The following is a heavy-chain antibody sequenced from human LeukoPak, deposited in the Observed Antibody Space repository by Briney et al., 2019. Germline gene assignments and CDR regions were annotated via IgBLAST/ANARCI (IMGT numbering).Heavy chain of an antibody. V-gene: IGHV1-8*01. J-gene: IGHJ4*02. CDR2: MNPNSGNT. D-gene: IGHD1-26*01. CDR3: ARANVGAFDY. CDR1: GYTLTSYE. Sequence: APVKVSCKASGYTLTSYEINWVRQATGQGLEWMGWMNPNSGNTGYAQKFQGRVTMTRNTSISTAYMELSSLRSDDTAVYYCARANVGAFDYRGQGTLVTVSS.